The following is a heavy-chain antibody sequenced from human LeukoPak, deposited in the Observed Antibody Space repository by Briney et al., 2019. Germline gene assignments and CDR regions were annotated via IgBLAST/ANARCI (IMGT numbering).Heavy chain of an antibody. D-gene: IGHD3-10*01. V-gene: IGHV1-18*01. J-gene: IGHJ6*02. CDR1: GYTFTSYG. CDR2: ISAYNGNT. CDR3: VRVHYYGSGSYYTGYYYYGMDV. Sequence: ASVKVSCKASGYTFTSYGISWVRQAPGQGLEWMGWISAYNGNTNYAQKLQGRVTMTTDTSTSTAYMELRSLRSDDTAVYYCVRVHYYGSGSYYTGYYYYGMDVWGQGTTVTVSS.